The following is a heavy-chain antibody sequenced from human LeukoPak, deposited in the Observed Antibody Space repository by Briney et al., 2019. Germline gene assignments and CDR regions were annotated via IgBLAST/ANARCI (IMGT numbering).Heavy chain of an antibody. CDR1: GGSISNYY. D-gene: IGHD1-26*01. J-gene: IGHJ4*02. Sequence: PSETLSLTCTVSGGSISNYYWSWIRQPAGKGLEWIGRIYTSGSTNYNYNPSLKSRVTMSVDTSKNQISLKLSSETAADTAVYYCARAPTGVGATLFDYWGQGTLVTVSS. CDR3: ARAPTGVGATLFDY. CDR2: IYTSGST. V-gene: IGHV4-4*07.